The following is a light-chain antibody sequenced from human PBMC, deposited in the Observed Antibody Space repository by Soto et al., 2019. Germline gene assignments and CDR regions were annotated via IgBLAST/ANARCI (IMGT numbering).Light chain of an antibody. CDR2: KVS. CDR1: QSLVYSDGNTY. Sequence: DVVMTQSPLSLPVTLGQPASISCRSSQSLVYSDGNTYLNWFQQRPGQSPRRLIYKVSNWESGVPDRLNGCGSGTVVTLKNSRVEAEDFGFFCCVQGTHWPPPFTVGPGDKVDIK. CDR3: VQGTHWPPPFT. V-gene: IGKV2D-30*01. J-gene: IGKJ3*01.